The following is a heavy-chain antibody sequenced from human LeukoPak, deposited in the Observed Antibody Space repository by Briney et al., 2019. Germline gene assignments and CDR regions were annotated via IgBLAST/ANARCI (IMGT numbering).Heavy chain of an antibody. J-gene: IGHJ6*02. CDR1: GFTFSSYA. Sequence: GGSLRLSCAASGFTFSSYAMHWVRQAPGKGLEWVAVISYDGSNKYYADSVKGRFTISRDNSKNTLYLQMNSLRAEDTAVYYCARDLYYYGSGSFGKYYYYGMDVWGRGTTVTVSS. D-gene: IGHD3-10*01. CDR3: ARDLYYYGSGSFGKYYYYGMDV. CDR2: ISYDGSNK. V-gene: IGHV3-30-3*01.